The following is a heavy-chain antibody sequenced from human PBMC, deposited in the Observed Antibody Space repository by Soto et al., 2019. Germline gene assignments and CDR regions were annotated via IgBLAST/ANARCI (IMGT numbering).Heavy chain of an antibody. D-gene: IGHD3-10*01. V-gene: IGHV4-59*08. CDR3: ARRSRWYYYGTASYYNLWLDP. Sequence: SETLSLTCTVSGDSISTYNWGWIRQPPGKGLEWIGCIYYSGVTNYNPSLKSRVTISVDTPKNQLSLKLNSVTAADTAVYYCARRSRWYYYGTASYYNLWLDPWGQGTLVTVSS. CDR2: IYYSGVT. CDR1: GDSISTYN. J-gene: IGHJ5*02.